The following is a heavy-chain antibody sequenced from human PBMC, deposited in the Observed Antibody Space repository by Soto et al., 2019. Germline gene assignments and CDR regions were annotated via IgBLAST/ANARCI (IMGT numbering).Heavy chain of an antibody. Sequence: GGSLRLSCAASGFTLPTYAMTWVRQAPGKGLEWVSLITGSGSTTYYADSVKGRFAISRDNSKSTLYLQMNSLRAEDAAVYYCARPYTGSWSPLHSWGQGTLVTVSS. CDR2: ITGSGSTT. CDR3: ARPYTGSWSPLHS. D-gene: IGHD6-13*01. J-gene: IGHJ4*02. CDR1: GFTLPTYA. V-gene: IGHV3-23*01.